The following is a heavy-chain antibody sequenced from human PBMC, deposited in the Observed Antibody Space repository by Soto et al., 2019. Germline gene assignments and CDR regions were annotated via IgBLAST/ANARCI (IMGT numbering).Heavy chain of an antibody. Sequence: PGGSLRLSCAASGFTFSSYAMHWVRQAPGKGLEWVAVISYDGSNKYYADSVKGRFTISRDNSKNTLYLQMNSLRAEDTAVYYCESLEPHDAFDIWGQGTMVTVSS. J-gene: IGHJ3*02. CDR2: ISYDGSNK. V-gene: IGHV3-30-3*01. CDR3: ESLEPHDAFDI. CDR1: GFTFSSYA. D-gene: IGHD1-1*01.